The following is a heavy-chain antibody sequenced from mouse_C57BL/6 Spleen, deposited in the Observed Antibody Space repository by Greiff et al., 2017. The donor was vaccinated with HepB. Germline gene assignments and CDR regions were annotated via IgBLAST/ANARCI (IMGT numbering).Heavy chain of an antibody. J-gene: IGHJ2*01. CDR3: ARGTVVLDY. D-gene: IGHD1-1*01. CDR2: IYPGNVDT. CDR1: GYTFSSSW. Sequence: VQLQQSGPELVKPGASVKISCKASGYTFSSSWMNWVKQRPGKGLEWIGRIYPGNVDTNYNGQFKGKATLTADKSSSTAYMQLSSLTSEDSAVFFCARGTVVLDYWGQGTTLTVSS. V-gene: IGHV1-82*01.